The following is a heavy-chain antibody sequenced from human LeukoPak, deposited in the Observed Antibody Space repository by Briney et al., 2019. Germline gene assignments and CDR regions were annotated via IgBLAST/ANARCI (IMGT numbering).Heavy chain of an antibody. CDR2: MWYDGSNK. D-gene: IGHD2-2*01. V-gene: IGHV3-33*01. J-gene: IGHJ4*02. CDR1: GFTFSSYG. Sequence: PGRSLRLSCAASGFTFSSYGMHWVRQAPGKGLEWVAVMWYDGSNKYYADSVRGRFTISRDNSKNTLYLQMNSLRAEDTAVYYCARGLGRLRYCSSTSCYSLDYWGQGTLVTVSS. CDR3: ARGLGRLRYCSSTSCYSLDY.